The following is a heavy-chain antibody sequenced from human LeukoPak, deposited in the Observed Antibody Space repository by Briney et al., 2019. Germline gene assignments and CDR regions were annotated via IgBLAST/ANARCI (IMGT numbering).Heavy chain of an antibody. V-gene: IGHV4-61*02. D-gene: IGHD3-9*01. CDR3: ARVTGYMIEDYFDY. J-gene: IGHJ4*02. CDR1: GGSISSGSYY. CDR2: IYTSGST. Sequence: SETLSLTCTVSGGSISSGSYYWSWIRQPAGKGLEWIGRIYTSGSTNYNPSLKSRVTISVDTSKNQFSLKLSSVTAADTAVYYCARVTGYMIEDYFDYWGQGILVTVSS.